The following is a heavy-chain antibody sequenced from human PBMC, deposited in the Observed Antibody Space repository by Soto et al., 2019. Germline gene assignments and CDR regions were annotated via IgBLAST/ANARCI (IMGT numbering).Heavy chain of an antibody. Sequence: ASETLSLTCTVSGGSIGSYHWSWVRQPPGKGLEWIASVYYTGTTNYNPSLGSRVTISIDAPGNRFSMEITSVTAADTAIYYCARDTVLTGMFDFWGQGTLVTVSS. V-gene: IGHV4-59*01. CDR2: VYYTGTT. CDR3: ARDTVLTGMFDF. D-gene: IGHD4-17*01. CDR1: GGSIGSYH. J-gene: IGHJ4*02.